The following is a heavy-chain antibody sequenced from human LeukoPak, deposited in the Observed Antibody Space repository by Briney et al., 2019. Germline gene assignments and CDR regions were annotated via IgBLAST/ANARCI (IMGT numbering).Heavy chain of an antibody. D-gene: IGHD2-2*01. CDR1: GGSISSYY. CDR3: ARHVRSYCSSTSCYYYYGMDV. V-gene: IGHV4-59*08. Sequence: ETLSLTCTVSGGSISSYYWSWIRQPPGKGLEWIGYIYYSGSTNYNPSLKSRVTISVDTSKNQFSLKLSSVTAADTAVYYCARHVRSYCSSTSCYYYYGMDVWGQGTTVTVSS. CDR2: IYYSGST. J-gene: IGHJ6*02.